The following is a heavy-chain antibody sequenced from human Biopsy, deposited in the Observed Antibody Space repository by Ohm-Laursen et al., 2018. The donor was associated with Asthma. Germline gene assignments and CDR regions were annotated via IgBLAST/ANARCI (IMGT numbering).Heavy chain of an antibody. Sequence: SVKVSCKLSGYILTDLAMHWVRQAPGQGLEWMGGHDHEEGGTVNARRFQGRVTMTEDTSTDTAYMELSSLSSDDTAVYYCASDFPKDYVRYNFQFWGQGTLVTVSS. V-gene: IGHV1-24*01. D-gene: IGHD4-17*01. CDR3: ASDFPKDYVRYNFQF. CDR2: HDHEEGGT. CDR1: GYILTDLA. J-gene: IGHJ4*02.